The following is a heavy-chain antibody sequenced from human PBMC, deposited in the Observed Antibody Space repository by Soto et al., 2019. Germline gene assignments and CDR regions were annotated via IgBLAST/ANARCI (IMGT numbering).Heavy chain of an antibody. CDR3: ARGGDTMVRGVIIYYYYGMDV. Sequence: SETLSLTCAVSGYSISSGYYWGWIRQPPGKGLEWIGSIHHSGSTYYKPSLKSRVTISLDTSRNQFSLRLSSVTAADTAVYYCARGGDTMVRGVIIYYYYGMDVWGQGTTVTVSS. J-gene: IGHJ6*02. D-gene: IGHD3-10*01. CDR1: GYSISSGYY. V-gene: IGHV4-38-2*01. CDR2: IHHSGST.